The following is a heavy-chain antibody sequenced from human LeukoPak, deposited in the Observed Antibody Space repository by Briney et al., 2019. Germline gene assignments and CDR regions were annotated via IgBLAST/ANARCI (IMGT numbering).Heavy chain of an antibody. Sequence: SVKVSCKASGGTFSSYAISWVRHAPGQGLEWMGGIIPIFGTANYAQKFQGRVTITTDESTSTAYMELSSLRSEDTAVYYCARATRVANYYYYYMDVWGKGTTVTVSS. D-gene: IGHD1-1*01. CDR2: IIPIFGTA. CDR3: ARATRVANYYYYYMDV. CDR1: GGTFSSYA. V-gene: IGHV1-69*05. J-gene: IGHJ6*03.